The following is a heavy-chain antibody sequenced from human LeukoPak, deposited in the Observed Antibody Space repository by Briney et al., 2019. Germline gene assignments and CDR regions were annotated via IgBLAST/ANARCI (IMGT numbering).Heavy chain of an antibody. CDR3: AKDIGGGYDSSGYYSYYMDV. CDR1: GFTFSSYA. Sequence: GGSLRLSCAASGFTFSSYAMHWVRQAPGKGLVYVSGIGINGGSTYYADSVKGRFTISRDNSKNSLYLQMNSLRTEDTALYYCAKDIGGGYDSSGYYSYYMDVWGKGTTVTISS. V-gene: IGHV3-64*04. J-gene: IGHJ6*03. CDR2: IGINGGST. D-gene: IGHD3-22*01.